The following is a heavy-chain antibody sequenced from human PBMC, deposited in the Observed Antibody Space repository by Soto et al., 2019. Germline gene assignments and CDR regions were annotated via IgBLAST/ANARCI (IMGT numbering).Heavy chain of an antibody. V-gene: IGHV5-10-1*01. CDR1: VYSFAGYW. D-gene: IGHD3-22*01. CDR2: IDPSDSQT. Sequence: GESLKISCKGSVYSFAGYWITWVRQKPGKGLEWMGRIDPSDSQTYYSPSFRGHVTISATKSITTVFLQWSSLRASDTATYYCARQIYDSDTGPNFQYYFDSWGQGTPVTVSS. CDR3: ARQIYDSDTGPNFQYYFDS. J-gene: IGHJ4*02.